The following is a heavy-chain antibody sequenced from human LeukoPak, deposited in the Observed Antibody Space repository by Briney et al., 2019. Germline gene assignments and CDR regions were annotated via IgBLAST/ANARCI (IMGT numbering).Heavy chain of an antibody. V-gene: IGHV3-30*01. CDR3: ARDLEGYYYGSGGFDC. Sequence: GGSLRLSCAASGFTFSSYAMHWVRQAPGKGLEWVAVISCDGSNKYYADSVKGRFTISRDNSKNTLYLQMNSLRAEDTAVYYCARDLEGYYYGSGGFDCWGQGTLVTVSS. CDR1: GFTFSSYA. J-gene: IGHJ4*02. CDR2: ISCDGSNK. D-gene: IGHD3-10*01.